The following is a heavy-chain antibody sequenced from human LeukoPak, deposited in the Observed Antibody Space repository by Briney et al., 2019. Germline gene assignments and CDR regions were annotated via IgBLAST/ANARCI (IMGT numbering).Heavy chain of an antibody. V-gene: IGHV3-23*01. CDR3: ARDRKDCSSTSCTLGTFDY. J-gene: IGHJ4*02. CDR1: GFTFSSYA. Sequence: GGSLRLSCAASGFTFSSYAMSWVRQAPGKGLEWVSAISGSGGSTYYADSVKGRFTISRDNSKNTLYLQMNSLRAEDTAVYYCARDRKDCSSTSCTLGTFDYWGQGTLVTVSS. CDR2: ISGSGGST. D-gene: IGHD2-2*01.